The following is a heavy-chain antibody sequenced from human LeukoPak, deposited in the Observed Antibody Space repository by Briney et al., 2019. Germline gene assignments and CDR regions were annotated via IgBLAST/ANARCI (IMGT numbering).Heavy chain of an antibody. CDR1: GFIFSSYG. CDR3: ARDLGRGNTPFDY. V-gene: IGHV3-33*01. CDR2: IWDDGSKK. J-gene: IGHJ4*02. D-gene: IGHD3-16*01. Sequence: GGSLRLSCAASGFIFSSYGMHWVRQAPVKGLEWVAVIWDDGSKKYYADSVKGRFTISRDNSKNTVYLQMNSLRAEDTAPYYCARDLGRGNTPFDYWGQGTLVTVSS.